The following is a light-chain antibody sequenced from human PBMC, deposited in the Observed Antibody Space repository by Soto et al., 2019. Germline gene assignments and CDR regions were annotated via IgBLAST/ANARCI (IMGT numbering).Light chain of an antibody. CDR3: QQYGSSPYT. Sequence: EIVLTQSPGTLSLSPGERATLSCRASQSVSSSYLAWYQQKPGQAPRLLIYGASSRATGIPVRFSGSGSGTAFPLTISRLEPEDFAVYYCQQYGSSPYTFGQGTKLEIK. CDR1: QSVSSSY. CDR2: GAS. J-gene: IGKJ2*01. V-gene: IGKV3-20*01.